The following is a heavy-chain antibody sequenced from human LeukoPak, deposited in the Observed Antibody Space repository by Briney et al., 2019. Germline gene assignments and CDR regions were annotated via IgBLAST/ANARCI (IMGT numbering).Heavy chain of an antibody. V-gene: IGHV3-7*01. CDR3: ARDQDYYDSSGYPQYHYFDY. Sequence: GGSLRLSCVASGFTISGYWMSWVRQAPGKGLEWVASIKQDESEKHYVDSVKGRFTVSRDNAENSLYLQMNSLRAEDTAVYYCARDQDYYDSSGYPQYHYFDYWGQGTLVTVSS. D-gene: IGHD3-22*01. CDR1: GFTISGYW. J-gene: IGHJ4*02. CDR2: IKQDESEK.